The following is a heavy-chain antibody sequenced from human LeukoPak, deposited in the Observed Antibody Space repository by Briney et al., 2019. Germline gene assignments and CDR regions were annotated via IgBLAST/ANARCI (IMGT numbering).Heavy chain of an antibody. CDR1: GGSISSYY. CDR2: IYYSGST. J-gene: IGHJ4*02. D-gene: IGHD3-16*01. CDR3: ARSKLWRQAYYFDY. V-gene: IGHV4-59*01. Sequence: SETLSLTRTVSGGSISSYYWSWIRQPPGKGLEWIGYIYYSGSTNYNPSLKSRVTISVDTSKNQFSLKLSSVTAADTAVYYCARSKLWRQAYYFDYWGQGTLVTVSS.